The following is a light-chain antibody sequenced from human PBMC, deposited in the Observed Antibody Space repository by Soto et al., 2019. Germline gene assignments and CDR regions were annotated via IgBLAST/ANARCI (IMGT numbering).Light chain of an antibody. Sequence: DSQSTRDRSYLSAAVGDSINITCRASQALSNYLAWYQQKPGKAPDLLIYSASTLQSWVPSRFSGSGSETEFCLTIRALQPEEFAASSCQQLRRFPLTFGGETVVDIK. CDR3: QQLRRFPLT. CDR1: QALSNY. J-gene: IGKJ4*01. CDR2: SAS. V-gene: IGKV1-9*01.